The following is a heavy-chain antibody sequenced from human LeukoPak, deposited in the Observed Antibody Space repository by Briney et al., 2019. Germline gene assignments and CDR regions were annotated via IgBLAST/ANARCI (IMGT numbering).Heavy chain of an antibody. J-gene: IGHJ2*01. CDR2: ISYDGSNK. CDR3: ARDWDGYNWYWYFDL. CDR1: GFTFSTYA. Sequence: GGSLRLSCAASGFTFSTYAMHWVRQAPGKGLEWVAVISYDGSNKYYADSVKGRFTISGDNSKNTLYLQMNSLRAEDTAVYYCARDWDGYNWYWYFDLWGRGTLVTVSS. V-gene: IGHV3-30-3*01. D-gene: IGHD5-24*01.